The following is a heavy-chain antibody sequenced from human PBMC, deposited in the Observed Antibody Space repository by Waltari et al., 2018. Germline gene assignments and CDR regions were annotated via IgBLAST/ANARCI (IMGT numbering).Heavy chain of an antibody. J-gene: IGHJ4*02. Sequence: QVQLVQSGAEVKKPGASVKVSCKASGYTFTGYYMHWVRQAPGQGLEWMGRIIPIVVTANYAQKFQGRVTSTADKSTSTAYMEVSSLRSEDTAVYYCASKGGSGSYDDYWGQGTLVTVSS. D-gene: IGHD3-10*01. CDR3: ASKGGSGSYDDY. CDR2: IIPIVVTA. CDR1: GYTFTGYY. V-gene: IGHV1-69*06.